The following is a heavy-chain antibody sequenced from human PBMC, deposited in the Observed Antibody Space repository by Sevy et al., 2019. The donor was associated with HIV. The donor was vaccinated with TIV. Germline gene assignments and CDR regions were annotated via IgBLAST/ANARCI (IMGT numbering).Heavy chain of an antibody. CDR1: GFTFSSYA. D-gene: IGHD3-3*01. J-gene: IGHJ6*02. V-gene: IGHV3-33*01. Sequence: GGSLRLSCAASGFTFSSYAIHWVRQAPGKGLEWVAVIWYDGSNKYYADSVKGRFTISRDNSKNTLHLQMKSLRAEDTAVYYCVRDDNDFWSGYYASENYYYGMDVWGQWTSVTVSS. CDR2: IWYDGSNK. CDR3: VRDDNDFWSGYYASENYYYGMDV.